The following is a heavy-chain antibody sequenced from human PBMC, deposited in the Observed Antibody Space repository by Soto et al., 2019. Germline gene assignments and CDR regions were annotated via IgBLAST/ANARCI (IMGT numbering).Heavy chain of an antibody. V-gene: IGHV1-69*04. Sequence: SVKVSCKASEGTFSSYAISWVRQAPGQGPEWMGSITPILGTANYAQKFQDRVTLTADKSTSTAYMKLSSLRSEDTAVYYCARGQSGNYYDNYFDYWGQGTLVTVS. J-gene: IGHJ4*02. CDR1: EGTFSSYA. CDR2: ITPILGTA. D-gene: IGHD1-26*01. CDR3: ARGQSGNYYDNYFDY.